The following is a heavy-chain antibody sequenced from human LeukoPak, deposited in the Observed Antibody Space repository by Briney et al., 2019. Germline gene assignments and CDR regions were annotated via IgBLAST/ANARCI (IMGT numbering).Heavy chain of an antibody. D-gene: IGHD6-6*01. V-gene: IGHV3-74*01. CDR1: GFSFSSHW. Sequence: QPRGSLRHSCSASGFSFSSHWMHWVHQAPAKGLVRVSRISRDRRPTNYADSEKHRFTISRDNAKDTLYLQMNSLKAEDTAVYYCARGEYSKYGLFDYWGQGTLVTVSS. CDR2: ISRDRRPT. CDR3: ARGEYSKYGLFDY. J-gene: IGHJ4*02.